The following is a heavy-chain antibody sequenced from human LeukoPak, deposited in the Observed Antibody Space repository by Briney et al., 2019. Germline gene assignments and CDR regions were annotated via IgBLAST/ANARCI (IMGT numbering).Heavy chain of an antibody. CDR3: ASLEQRQGYFDY. CDR2: INPNSGGT. V-gene: IGHV1-2*02. D-gene: IGHD1/OR15-1a*01. CDR1: GYTFTGYY. J-gene: IGHJ4*02. Sequence: ASVKVSCKASGYTFTGYYMHWVRQAPGQGLEWMGWINPNSGGTNYAQKFQGRVTMTRDTSISTAYMELSKLRSDDTAVYYCASLEQRQGYFDYWGQGTLATVSS.